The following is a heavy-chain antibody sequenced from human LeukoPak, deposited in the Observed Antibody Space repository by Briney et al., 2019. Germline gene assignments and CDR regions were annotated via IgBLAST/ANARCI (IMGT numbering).Heavy chain of an antibody. CDR1: GFTFYSFA. D-gene: IGHD7-27*01. CDR3: AKGSDWGPWDY. J-gene: IGHJ4*02. V-gene: IGHV3-23*01. CDR2: ISANSAST. Sequence: GGSLRLSCAASGFTFYSFAMSWVRQTPGKGLEWVSTISANSASTYYADSVKGRFTISRDNSKNTVYLLMDSLRAEDTAVYYCAKGSDWGPWDYWGQGTLVTVSS.